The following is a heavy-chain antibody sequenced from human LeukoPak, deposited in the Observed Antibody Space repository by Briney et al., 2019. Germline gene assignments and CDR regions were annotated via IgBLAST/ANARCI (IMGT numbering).Heavy chain of an antibody. CDR3: ARDGARYSSSPTNFDY. CDR1: GGTFSSYA. D-gene: IGHD6-13*01. CDR2: IIPIFGTA. Sequence: SVKVSFKASGGTFSSYAISWVRQAPGQGLEWMGGIIPIFGTANYAQKFQGRVTITADESTSTAYMELSSLRSEDTAVYYCARDGARYSSSPTNFDYWGQGTLVTASS. J-gene: IGHJ4*02. V-gene: IGHV1-69*01.